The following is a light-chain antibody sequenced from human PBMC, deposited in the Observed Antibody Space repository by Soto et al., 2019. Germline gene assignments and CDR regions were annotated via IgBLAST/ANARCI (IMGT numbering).Light chain of an antibody. CDR1: QNLHSF. J-gene: IGKJ5*01. CDR2: DGS. Sequence: ENVFTQSPATLSVSSGGRGPPSCRASQNLHSFLNWYQQRPGQAPRPLIYDGSKRAAGVPDRISGDGSGTDYTLTISSLEPEDFAVYYCQQRTRWPMTFGQGTRLEIK. V-gene: IGKV3-11*01. CDR3: QQRTRWPMT.